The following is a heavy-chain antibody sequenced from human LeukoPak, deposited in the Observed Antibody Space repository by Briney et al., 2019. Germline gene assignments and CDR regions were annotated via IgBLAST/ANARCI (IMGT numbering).Heavy chain of an antibody. CDR2: IKQDGSEK. CDR1: GFNFSSYW. V-gene: IGHV3-7*03. Sequence: GGSLRLSCAASGFNFSSYWMSWVRQAPGKGLEWVANIKQDGSEKYYVDSVKGRFTISRGNAKNSLYLQMNSLRAEDTAVYYCARDRRGPFDYWGQGTLVTVSS. D-gene: IGHD3-10*01. J-gene: IGHJ4*02. CDR3: ARDRRGPFDY.